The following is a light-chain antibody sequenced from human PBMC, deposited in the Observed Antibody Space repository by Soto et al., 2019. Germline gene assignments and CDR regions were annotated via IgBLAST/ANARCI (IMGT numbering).Light chain of an antibody. CDR1: KRITT. Sequence: IGMTQSPGTLALSPGKSATLSCRASKRITTVAWYQQKPGQAHRLLIYGLSIRAPGIPTRFTVSGSGTEFTLTITSLQSEDFGVYYCQQYYDWPTFGQGTKVDIK. CDR2: GLS. V-gene: IGKV3-15*01. J-gene: IGKJ1*01. CDR3: QQYYDWPT.